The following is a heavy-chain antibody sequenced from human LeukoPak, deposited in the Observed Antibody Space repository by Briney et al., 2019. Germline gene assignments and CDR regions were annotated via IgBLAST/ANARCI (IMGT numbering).Heavy chain of an antibody. CDR1: GGSFSGYY. V-gene: IGHV4-34*01. J-gene: IGHJ4*02. D-gene: IGHD3-10*01. CDR3: ARGRLAAMVRGVKRYFDY. Sequence: QPSETLSLTCAVYGGSFSGYYWSWIRQPPGKGLEWIGEINHSGSTNYNPSLKSRVTISVDTSKNQFSLKLSSVTAADTAVYYCARGRLAAMVRGVKRYFDYWGQGTLVTVSS. CDR2: INHSGST.